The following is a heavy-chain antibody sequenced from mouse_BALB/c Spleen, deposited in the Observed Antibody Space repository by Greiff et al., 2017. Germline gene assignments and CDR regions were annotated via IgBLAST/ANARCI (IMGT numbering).Heavy chain of an antibody. CDR2: IDPANGNT. J-gene: IGHJ2*01. CDR1: GFNIKDTY. V-gene: IGHV14-3*02. Sequence: EVKVEESGAELVKPGASVKLSCTASGFNIKDTYMHWVKQRPEQGLEWIGRIDPANGNTKYDPKFQGKATITADTSSNTAYLQLSSLTSEDTAVYYCAQGGDYYGYIDYWGQGTTLTVSS. D-gene: IGHD1-1*01. CDR3: AQGGDYYGYIDY.